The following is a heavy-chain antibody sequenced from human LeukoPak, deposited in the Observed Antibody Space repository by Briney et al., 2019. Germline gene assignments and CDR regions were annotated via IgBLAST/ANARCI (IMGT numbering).Heavy chain of an antibody. CDR2: ISSSSSYI. Sequence: GGSLRLSCAASRFTFSTYSMNWVRQAPGKGLEWVSSISSSSSYIYYADSVKGRFTISRDNAKNSLYLQMNSLRAEDTAVYYCAREYSSGWYQYFDYWGQGTLVTVSS. J-gene: IGHJ4*02. CDR3: AREYSSGWYQYFDY. CDR1: RFTFSTYS. V-gene: IGHV3-21*01. D-gene: IGHD6-19*01.